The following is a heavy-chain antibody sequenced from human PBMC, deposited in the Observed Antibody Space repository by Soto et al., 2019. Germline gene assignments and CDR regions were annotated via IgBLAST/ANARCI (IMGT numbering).Heavy chain of an antibody. CDR1: GYTLTELS. V-gene: IGHV1-24*01. CDR2: FDPEDGET. D-gene: IGHD3-10*01. J-gene: IGHJ3*02. CDR3: ARWFGEFDAFDI. Sequence: ASVKVSCKVSGYTLTELSMHWVRQAPGKGLEWMGGFDPEDGETIYAQKFQGRVTMTEDTSTDTAYMELSSLRSEDTAVYYCARWFGEFDAFDIWGQGTIVTVSS.